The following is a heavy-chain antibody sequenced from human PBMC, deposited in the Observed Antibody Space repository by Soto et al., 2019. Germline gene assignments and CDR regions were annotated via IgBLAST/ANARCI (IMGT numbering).Heavy chain of an antibody. CDR2: ISGSGGST. D-gene: IGHD4-17*01. CDR1: GFTFSSYA. V-gene: IGHV3-23*01. Sequence: GGSLRLSCAASGFTFSSYAMSWVRQAPGKGLEWVSAISGSGGSTYYADSVKGRFTISRDNSKNTLYLQMNSLRAEDTAVYYCAKHIGADYGDYGYYYYYMDVWGKGTTVTVSS. J-gene: IGHJ6*03. CDR3: AKHIGADYGDYGYYYYYMDV.